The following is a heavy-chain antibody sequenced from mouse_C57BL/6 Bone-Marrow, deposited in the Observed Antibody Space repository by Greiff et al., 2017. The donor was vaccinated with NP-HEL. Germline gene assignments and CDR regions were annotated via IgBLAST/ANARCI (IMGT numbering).Heavy chain of an antibody. CDR1: GYTFTGYW. Sequence: QVQLQQSGAELMKPGASVKLSCKATGYTFTGYWIEWVKQRPGHGLEWIGEILPGSGSTNYNEKFKGKATFTADTSSNTAYMQLSSLTTEDSAIYYCARGLPYYYGSNYYAMDYWGQGTSVTVSS. CDR3: ARGLPYYYGSNYYAMDY. D-gene: IGHD1-1*01. CDR2: ILPGSGST. J-gene: IGHJ4*01. V-gene: IGHV1-9*01.